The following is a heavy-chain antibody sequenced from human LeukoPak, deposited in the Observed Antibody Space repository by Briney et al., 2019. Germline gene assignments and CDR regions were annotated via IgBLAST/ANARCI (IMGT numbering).Heavy chain of an antibody. CDR2: IYSGGST. D-gene: IGHD3-10*01. CDR1: GFTVGSNT. Sequence: GGPLRLSCAASGFTVGSNTMSWVRQAPGKGLEWVSIIYSGGSTSYADSVKGRFTISRDNSKNTLYLQMNSLRAEDTAVYYCARDRFGIRRDYFDYWGQGTLVTVSS. CDR3: ARDRFGIRRDYFDY. V-gene: IGHV3-66*01. J-gene: IGHJ4*02.